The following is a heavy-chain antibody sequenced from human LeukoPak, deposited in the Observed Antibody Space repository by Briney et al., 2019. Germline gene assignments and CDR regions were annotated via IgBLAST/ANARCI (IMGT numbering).Heavy chain of an antibody. CDR3: AKDLSRGYCSSTSCSGFDY. D-gene: IGHD2-2*01. CDR1: GFTFSSYG. CDR2: ISYDGSNK. Sequence: GGSLRLSCAASGFTFSSYGMHWVRQAPGKGLEWVAVISYDGSNKYYADSVKGRFTISRDNSKNTLYLQMNSLRAEDTAVYYCAKDLSRGYCSSTSCSGFDYWGQGTLVTVSS. V-gene: IGHV3-30*18. J-gene: IGHJ4*02.